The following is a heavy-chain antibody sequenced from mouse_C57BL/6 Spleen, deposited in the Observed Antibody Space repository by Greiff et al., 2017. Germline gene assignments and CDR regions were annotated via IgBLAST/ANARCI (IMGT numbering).Heavy chain of an antibody. J-gene: IGHJ4*01. V-gene: IGHV1-62-2*01. Sequence: VQLQQSGAELVKPGASVKLSCKASGYTFTEYTIHWVQQRSGQGLEWIGWFYPGSGSIKYNEKFKDKATLTADKSSSTVYMELSRLTSEDSAVYFCARHEDSIYYGNYNYAMDYWGQGTSVTVSS. CDR1: GYTFTEYT. CDR3: ARHEDSIYYGNYNYAMDY. CDR2: FYPGSGSI. D-gene: IGHD2-1*01.